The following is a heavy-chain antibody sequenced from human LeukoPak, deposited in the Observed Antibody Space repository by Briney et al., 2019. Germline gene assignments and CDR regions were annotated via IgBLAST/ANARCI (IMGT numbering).Heavy chain of an antibody. CDR1: GFTFSDAC. V-gene: IGHV3-15*01. Sequence: GGPLRLSCAASGFTFSDACMIWVRQAPGKGLEWVGCIKSKTDGGTTDNAAPVKGRFTISRDDSKNTLYLQMNSLKTEDTAVYYCTTVRVVTRFDYWGQGTLVTVSS. CDR3: TTVRVVTRFDY. D-gene: IGHD3-3*01. J-gene: IGHJ4*02. CDR2: IKSKTDGGTT.